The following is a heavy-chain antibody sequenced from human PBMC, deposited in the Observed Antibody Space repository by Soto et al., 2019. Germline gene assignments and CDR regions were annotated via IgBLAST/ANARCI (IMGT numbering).Heavy chain of an antibody. CDR3: ARVPKYYYDSSGYSTFDY. D-gene: IGHD3-22*01. V-gene: IGHV1-18*01. Sequence: GASVKVSCKAPGYTFSSYGISWVRRAPGQGLEWMGWISSYNGNTNYAQNLQGRVTMTTDTSTSTAYMELRGLRSDDTAVYYCARVPKYYYDSSGYSTFDYWGQGTLVTVYS. CDR2: ISSYNGNT. CDR1: GYTFSSYG. J-gene: IGHJ4*02.